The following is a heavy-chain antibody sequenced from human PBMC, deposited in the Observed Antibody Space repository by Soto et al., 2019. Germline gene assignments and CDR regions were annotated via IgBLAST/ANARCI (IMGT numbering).Heavy chain of an antibody. Sequence: SETLSLTCAVYGGSFSGPNWSWIRQPPGKGLEWIGEINHSGSTNYNPSLKSRVTISIDMSKNQYSLKVSPVTAADTAVYYCARGWGFGFDPWGQGILVTVSS. CDR2: INHSGST. CDR3: ARGWGFGFDP. V-gene: IGHV4-34*01. CDR1: GGSFSGPN. D-gene: IGHD3-10*01. J-gene: IGHJ5*02.